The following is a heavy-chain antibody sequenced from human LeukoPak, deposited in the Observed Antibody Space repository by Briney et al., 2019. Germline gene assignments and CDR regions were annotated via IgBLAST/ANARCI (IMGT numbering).Heavy chain of an antibody. CDR2: ISSSGSTI. D-gene: IGHD2-2*01. Sequence: GGSLRLSCAASGFTFSDYYMSWIRQAPGKGLEWVSYISSSGSTIYYADSVKGRFTISRDNSKNTLYLQMNSLRAEDTAVYYCAKEVVVVPAAIGGFDYWGQGTLVTVSS. CDR3: AKEVVVVPAAIGGFDY. V-gene: IGHV3-11*04. CDR1: GFTFSDYY. J-gene: IGHJ4*02.